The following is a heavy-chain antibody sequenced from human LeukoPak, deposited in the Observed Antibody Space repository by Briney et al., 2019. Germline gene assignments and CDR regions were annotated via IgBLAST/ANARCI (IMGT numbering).Heavy chain of an antibody. CDR2: INPNSGGT. J-gene: IGHJ6*03. CDR1: GYTFTGYY. CDR3: ARDRELYCSSTSCYYYYYYYMDV. Sequence: ASVKVSCKASGYTFTGYYMHWVRQAPGQGLEWMGWINPNSGGTNYAQKFQGRVTVTRDTSISTAYMELSRLRSDDTAVYYCARDRELYCSSTSCYYYYYYYMDVWGKGTTVTVSS. V-gene: IGHV1-2*02. D-gene: IGHD2-2*01.